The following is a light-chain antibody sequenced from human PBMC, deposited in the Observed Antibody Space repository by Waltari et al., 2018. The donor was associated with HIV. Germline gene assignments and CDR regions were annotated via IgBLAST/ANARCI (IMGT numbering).Light chain of an antibody. CDR1: NLGDKF. J-gene: IGLJ2*01. CDR3: QTWDSSTVV. Sequence: SYELTQPPSVSVSPGQTASITCSGDNLGDKFVCWYQQKPGQSPVLVIDKDNKRPSGIPERFSGSNAGKTATLTISGTQAMDEADFYCQTWDSSTVVFGGGTKLTVL. CDR2: KDN. V-gene: IGLV3-1*01.